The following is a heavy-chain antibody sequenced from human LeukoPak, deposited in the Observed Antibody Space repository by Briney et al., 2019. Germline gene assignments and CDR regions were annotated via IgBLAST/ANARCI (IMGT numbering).Heavy chain of an antibody. CDR1: GLTFSYYN. CDR3: ARDIAVADIGDY. J-gene: IGHJ4*02. V-gene: IGHV3-48*03. CDR2: ISHIGTTM. Sequence: PGGSLRLSCAASGLTFSYYNMNWVRQAPGKGLEWVSYISHIGTTMYYADSVKDRFTISRDNAKNSLYLQMNSLRAEDTAVYYCARDIAVADIGDYWGQGTLVTVSS. D-gene: IGHD6-19*01.